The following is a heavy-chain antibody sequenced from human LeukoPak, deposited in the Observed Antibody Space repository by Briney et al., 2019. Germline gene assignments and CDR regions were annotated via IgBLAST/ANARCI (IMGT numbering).Heavy chain of an antibody. CDR3: ARAVAGTYYFDY. D-gene: IGHD6-19*01. J-gene: IGHJ4*02. Sequence: SVKVSCKASGGTFSSYAISWVRQAPGQGLEWMGGIIPIFGTANYAQKFQGRVTITADESTSTAYMELSSLRSEDTAVYYCARAVAGTYYFDYWGQGTLVTVSS. CDR1: GGTFSSYA. CDR2: IIPIFGTA. V-gene: IGHV1-69*01.